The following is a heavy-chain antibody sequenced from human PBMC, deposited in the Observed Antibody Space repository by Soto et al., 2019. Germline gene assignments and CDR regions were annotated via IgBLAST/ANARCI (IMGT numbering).Heavy chain of an antibody. CDR2: IIPIFGIG. CDR3: ARSAITLFGVVSIPPHYYSEMDV. CDR1: GGTFNRYA. D-gene: IGHD3-3*01. Sequence: QVQLVQSGAEVKTPGSSVKVSCKASGGTFNRYAISWVLQAPGQGLEWMGGIIPIFGIGNDAQRFQGRVTITADESTGKAYMELSSLRSEDTGVYYCARSAITLFGVVSIPPHYYSEMDVWGQGTTVTVSS. V-gene: IGHV1-69*01. J-gene: IGHJ6*02.